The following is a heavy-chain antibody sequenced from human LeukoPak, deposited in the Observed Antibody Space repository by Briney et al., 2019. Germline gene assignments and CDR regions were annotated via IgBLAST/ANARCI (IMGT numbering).Heavy chain of an antibody. Sequence: SETLSLTCAVSGGSINSYCWSWIRQSPGKGLEWIGYIYYSGSTNYNPSLKSRLTISVDTSKNQFSLKLSSVTAADTAVYYCARSSAHAAMPFDYWGQGTLVTVSS. D-gene: IGHD2-2*01. CDR2: IYYSGST. CDR3: ARSSAHAAMPFDY. V-gene: IGHV4-59*08. CDR1: GGSINSYC. J-gene: IGHJ4*02.